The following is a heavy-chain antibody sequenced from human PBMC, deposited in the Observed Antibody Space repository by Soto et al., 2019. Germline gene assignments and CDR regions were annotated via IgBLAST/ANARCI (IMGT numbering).Heavy chain of an antibody. CDR3: ARVYYDILTGYSNFDY. D-gene: IGHD3-9*01. J-gene: IGHJ4*02. Sequence: GASVKVSCKASGGTFSSYAISWVRQAPGQGLEWMGGIIPIFGTANYAQKFQGRVTITADESTSTAYMELSSLRSEDTAVYYCARVYYDILTGYSNFDYWGQGTLVTVSS. V-gene: IGHV1-69*13. CDR2: IIPIFGTA. CDR1: GGTFSSYA.